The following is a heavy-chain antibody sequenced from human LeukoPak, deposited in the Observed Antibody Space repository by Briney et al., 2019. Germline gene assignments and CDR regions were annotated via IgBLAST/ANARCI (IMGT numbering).Heavy chain of an antibody. CDR1: GFTSDDYA. D-gene: IGHD1-26*01. J-gene: IGHJ6*03. V-gene: IGHV3-9*02. CDR3: AKAGKVGYYYYYMDV. CDR2: ISWNSGSI. Sequence: PGRSLRLSCAASGFTSDDYAMHWVRQAPGKGLEWVSGISWNSGSIGYADSVKGRFTISRDNAKNSLYLQMNSLRAEDMALYYCAKAGKVGYYYYYMDVWGKGTTVTVSS.